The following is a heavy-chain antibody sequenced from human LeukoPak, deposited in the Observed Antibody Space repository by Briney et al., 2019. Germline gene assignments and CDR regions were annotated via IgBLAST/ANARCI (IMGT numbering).Heavy chain of an antibody. D-gene: IGHD2-2*01. J-gene: IGHJ4*02. CDR3: AKDMGFVVVPAALDY. V-gene: IGHV3-9*01. Sequence: GGSLRLSCAASGFTFDDYAMHWVRQAPGKGLEWVSGISWNSGSIGYADSVKGRFTISRGNAKNSLYLQMNSLRAEDTALYYCAKDMGFVVVPAALDYWGQGTLVTVSS. CDR2: ISWNSGSI. CDR1: GFTFDDYA.